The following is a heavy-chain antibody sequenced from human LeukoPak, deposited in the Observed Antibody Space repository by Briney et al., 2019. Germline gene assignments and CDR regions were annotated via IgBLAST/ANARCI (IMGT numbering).Heavy chain of an antibody. D-gene: IGHD6-6*01. V-gene: IGHV3-11*04. J-gene: IGHJ4*02. CDR1: GFTFSDYY. CDR3: ARDPLEYSSSADY. Sequence: PGGSLRLSCAVSGFTFSDYYMNWIRQAPGKGLEWISYISSSGSTIYHADSVKGRFTVSRDNAKNSLYLQMNSLRAEDTAVYYCARDPLEYSSSADYWGQGTLVTVSS. CDR2: ISSSGSTI.